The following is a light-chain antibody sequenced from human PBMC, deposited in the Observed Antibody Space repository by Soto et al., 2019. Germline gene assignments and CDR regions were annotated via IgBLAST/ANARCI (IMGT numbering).Light chain of an antibody. Sequence: QSALSQPASVSWSPGHSITISCTGTSSDVGGYNSVSWYQQHPGKAPKLVIYEVTNRPSGISNRFSGSKSGNTASLTISGLKAEHEADYYCSSYTSSSTRVFGTGNK. J-gene: IGLJ1*01. CDR3: SSYTSSSTRV. V-gene: IGLV2-14*01. CDR1: SSDVGGYNS. CDR2: EVT.